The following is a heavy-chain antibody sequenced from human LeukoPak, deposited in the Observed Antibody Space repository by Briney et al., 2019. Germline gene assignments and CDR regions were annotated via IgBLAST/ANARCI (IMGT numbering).Heavy chain of an antibody. CDR3: AREQFDSYGSYNWFDP. D-gene: IGHD5-18*01. Sequence: PSETLSLTCAVYGGSFSGYYWSWIRQPPGKGLEWIGEINHSGSTNYNPSLKSRVTISVDTSKNQFSLKLSSVTAADTAVYYCAREQFDSYGSYNWFDPWGQGTLVTVSS. CDR1: GGSFSGYY. V-gene: IGHV4-34*01. J-gene: IGHJ5*02. CDR2: INHSGST.